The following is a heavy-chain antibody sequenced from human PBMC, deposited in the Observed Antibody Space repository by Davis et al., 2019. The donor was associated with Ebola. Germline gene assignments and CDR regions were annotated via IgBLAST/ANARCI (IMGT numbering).Heavy chain of an antibody. CDR3: ARGRFLEWLFAGGY. V-gene: IGHV3-48*01. Sequence: PGGSLRLSCAASGLSFSGYEMTWVRQAPGKGPEFISYINSRSTIIFYADSVKGRFTISRDNSKNTLYLQMNSLRSEDTAVYYCARGRFLEWLFAGGYWGQGTLVTVSS. CDR2: INSRSTII. CDR1: GLSFSGYE. J-gene: IGHJ4*02. D-gene: IGHD3-3*01.